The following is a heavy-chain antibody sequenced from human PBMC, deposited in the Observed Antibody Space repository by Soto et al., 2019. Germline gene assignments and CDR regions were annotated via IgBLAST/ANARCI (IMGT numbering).Heavy chain of an antibody. J-gene: IGHJ4*02. CDR1: GFTFSSYA. D-gene: IGHD3-16*02. V-gene: IGHV3-23*01. Sequence: GGSLRLSCAASGFTFSSYAMSWVRQAPGKGLEWVSAISGSGGSTYYADSVKGRFTISRDNSKNTLYLQMNSLRAEDTAVYYCAKGGVMITFGGVIADYWGQGTLVTVSS. CDR3: AKGGVMITFGGVIADY. CDR2: ISGSGGST.